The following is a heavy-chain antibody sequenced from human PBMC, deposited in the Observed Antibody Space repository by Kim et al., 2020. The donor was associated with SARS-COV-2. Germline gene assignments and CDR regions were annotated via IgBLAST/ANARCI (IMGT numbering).Heavy chain of an antibody. CDR2: INHSGST. J-gene: IGHJ4*02. CDR3: ARGPIYLLRYFDWLPTSFAC. V-gene: IGHV4-34*01. Sequence: SETLSLTCAVYGGSFSGYYLSWIRQPPGKGLEWIGEINHSGSTNYYPSLKSRVTISVDTSKNQFSLMLSSVTAADTAVFYCARGPIYLLRYFDWLPTSFACWGQGALVTVSS. CDR1: GGSFSGYY. D-gene: IGHD3-9*01.